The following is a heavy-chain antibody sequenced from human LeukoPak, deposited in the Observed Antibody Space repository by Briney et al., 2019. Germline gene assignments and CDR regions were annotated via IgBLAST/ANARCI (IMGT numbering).Heavy chain of an antibody. V-gene: IGHV3-9*03. Sequence: PGRSLRLSCAASGFTFDDYAMHWVRQAPGKGLEWVSGISWNSGSIGYADSVKGRFTISRDNSKNTLYLQMGSLRAEDMAVYYCARAPESTIFGVGKIDYWGQGTLVTVSS. D-gene: IGHD3-3*01. J-gene: IGHJ4*02. CDR2: ISWNSGSI. CDR3: ARAPESTIFGVGKIDY. CDR1: GFTFDDYA.